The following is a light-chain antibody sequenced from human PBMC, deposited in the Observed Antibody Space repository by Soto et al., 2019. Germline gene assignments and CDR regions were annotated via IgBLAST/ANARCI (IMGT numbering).Light chain of an antibody. CDR3: QQHSSRPPFT. Sequence: IGRNKCAGNLTVTPGERATLPCRVSQNIRSNFSWYQQQPGQAPALLLYVTSTSTPGSADRFRVSGSGTDFALTISILIPQDFAFSSYQQHSSRPPFTFGQGTKVDI. J-gene: IGKJ1*01. CDR1: QNIRSN. V-gene: IGKV3-15*01. CDR2: VTS.